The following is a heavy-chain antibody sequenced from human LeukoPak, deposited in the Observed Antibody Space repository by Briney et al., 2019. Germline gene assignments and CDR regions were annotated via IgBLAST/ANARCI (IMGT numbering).Heavy chain of an antibody. CDR3: ARDRGYYDSSGYYGGDY. D-gene: IGHD3-22*01. V-gene: IGHV4-38-2*02. J-gene: IGHJ4*02. Sequence: SETLSLTCTVSGYSISSGYYWGWIRQPPGQGLEWIGSIYHSGSTYYNPSLKSRVTISVDTSKNQFSLKLSSVTAADTAVYYCARDRGYYDSSGYYGGDYWGQGTLVTVSS. CDR2: IYHSGST. CDR1: GYSISSGYY.